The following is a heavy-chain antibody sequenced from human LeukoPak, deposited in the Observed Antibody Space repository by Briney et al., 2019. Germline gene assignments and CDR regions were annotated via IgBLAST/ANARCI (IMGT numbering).Heavy chain of an antibody. V-gene: IGHV4-59*01. CDR1: GGSISSYY. Sequence: SETLSLTCTVSGGSISSYYWSWIRQPPGKGLEWIGYIYYSGSTNYNPSLKSRVTISVDTSKNQFSLKLSPVTAADTAVYYCARDRGYSSPRDGFDPWGQGTLVTVSS. J-gene: IGHJ5*02. D-gene: IGHD4-11*01. CDR3: ARDRGYSSPRDGFDP. CDR2: IYYSGST.